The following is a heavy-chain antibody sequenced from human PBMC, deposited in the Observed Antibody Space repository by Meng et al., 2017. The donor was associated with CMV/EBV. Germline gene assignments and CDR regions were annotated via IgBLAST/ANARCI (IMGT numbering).Heavy chain of an antibody. V-gene: IGHV4-59*01. CDR3: ARGGTDYWSGYVWFDP. J-gene: IGHJ5*02. CDR2: IYYNGNT. D-gene: IGHD3-3*01. CDR1: AGSISSYY. Sequence: PETLSLTCTASAGSISSYYWTWIRQPPGKGLEWVGYIYYNGNTNYNPSLKSRVTISVDTSKNQFSLKMSYVTAADTAVYYCARGGTDYWSGYVWFDPWGQGTLVTVSS.